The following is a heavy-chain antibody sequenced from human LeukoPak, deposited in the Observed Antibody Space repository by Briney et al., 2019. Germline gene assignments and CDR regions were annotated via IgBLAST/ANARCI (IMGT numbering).Heavy chain of an antibody. Sequence: KPSETLSLTCAVYGGSFSDYSWSWIRQPPGKGLEWIGEINHSGSTNYNPSLKSRVTISADTSKHQFSLRLSSVTAADTAVYYCARDSHGRYGIDYWGQGTLVTVSS. J-gene: IGHJ4*02. CDR1: GGSFSDYS. V-gene: IGHV4-34*01. D-gene: IGHD6-19*01. CDR2: INHSGST. CDR3: ARDSHGRYGIDY.